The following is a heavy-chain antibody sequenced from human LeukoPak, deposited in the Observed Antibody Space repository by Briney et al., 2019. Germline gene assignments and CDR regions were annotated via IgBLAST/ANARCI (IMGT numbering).Heavy chain of an antibody. Sequence: SETLSLTCTVSGGSISSSYWGWIRQPPGKGLEWIGYIYYSGSTNYNPSLKSRATISVDTSKNQFSLKLSSVTAADTAVYYCARQGKYYDILTGYQSLSWFDPWGQGTLVTVSS. CDR3: ARQGKYYDILTGYQSLSWFDP. V-gene: IGHV4-59*01. CDR1: GGSISSSY. D-gene: IGHD3-9*01. CDR2: IYYSGST. J-gene: IGHJ5*02.